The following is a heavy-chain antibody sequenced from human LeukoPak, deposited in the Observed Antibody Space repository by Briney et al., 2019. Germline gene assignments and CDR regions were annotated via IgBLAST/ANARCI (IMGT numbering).Heavy chain of an antibody. J-gene: IGHJ5*02. Sequence: SETLSLTCAVYGGSFSGYYWSWIRQPPGKGLEWIGEINHSGSTNYNPSLKSRVTISVDTSKNQFSLKLSSVTAADTAVYYCARGSDDNNNWFDPWGQGTLVTVSS. CDR3: ARGSDDNNNWFDP. V-gene: IGHV4-34*01. CDR2: INHSGST. D-gene: IGHD3-22*01. CDR1: GGSFSGYY.